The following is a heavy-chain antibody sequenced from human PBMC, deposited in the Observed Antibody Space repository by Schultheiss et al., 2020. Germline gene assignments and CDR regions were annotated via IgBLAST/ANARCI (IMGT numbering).Heavy chain of an antibody. CDR2: INHSGST. J-gene: IGHJ4*02. V-gene: IGHV4-34*01. CDR1: GGSFSGYY. D-gene: IGHD2-2*02. CDR3: ARHSSSHTNFDY. Sequence: SETLSLTCAVYGGSFSGYYWSWIRQPPGKGLEWIGEINHSGSTNYNPSLKSRVTISVDTSKNQFSLKLSSVTAADTAVYYCARHSSSHTNFDYWGQGTLVTVSS.